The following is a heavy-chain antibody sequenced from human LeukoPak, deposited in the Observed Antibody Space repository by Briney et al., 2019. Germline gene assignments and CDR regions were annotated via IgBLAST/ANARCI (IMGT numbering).Heavy chain of an antibody. CDR3: ASHGSGSPWNWFDP. V-gene: IGHV4-31*03. CDR1: GGSVSSGGYY. Sequence: SQTLSLTCTVSGGSVSSGGYYWSWIRRHPGKGLEWIGYIYYSGSTDYNPSLKSRVTISVDTSKNQFSLKLSSVTAADTAVYYCASHGSGSPWNWFDPWGQGTLVTVSS. D-gene: IGHD3-10*01. J-gene: IGHJ5*02. CDR2: IYYSGST.